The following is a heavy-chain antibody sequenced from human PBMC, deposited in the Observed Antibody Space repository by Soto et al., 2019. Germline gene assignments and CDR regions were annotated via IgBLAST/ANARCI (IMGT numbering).Heavy chain of an antibody. V-gene: IGHV3-73*01. D-gene: IGHD2-21*01. CDR2: IRSKVHSYAT. Sequence: EGQLVESGGGLVQPGGSLKLSCAASGFTCSGSAIHWVRQASGNGLDLVARIRSKVHSYATAYAASVKGRFTISRDDSKNTGFLQMNGMKLEDTAVYYCTSWGAGMSNSGGYYMDVWVKWTTVTVSS. CDR1: GFTCSGSA. CDR3: TSWGAGMSNSGGYYMDV. J-gene: IGHJ6*03.